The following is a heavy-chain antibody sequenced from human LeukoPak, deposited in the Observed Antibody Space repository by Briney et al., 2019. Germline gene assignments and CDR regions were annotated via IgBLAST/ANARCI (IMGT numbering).Heavy chain of an antibody. V-gene: IGHV4-34*01. Sequence: SETLSLTCAVYGGSFSGYYWSWIRQPPGKGLEWIGEINHSGSTNYNPSLKSRVTISLDTSKNQFSLNLSSVTAADTSVYYCASGGPRGNFYIWGQGTMVTVSS. CDR2: INHSGST. D-gene: IGHD1-7*01. CDR3: ASGGPRGNFYI. J-gene: IGHJ3*02. CDR1: GGSFSGYY.